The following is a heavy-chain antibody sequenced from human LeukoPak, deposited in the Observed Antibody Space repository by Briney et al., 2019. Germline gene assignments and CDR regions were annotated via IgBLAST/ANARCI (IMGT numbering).Heavy chain of an antibody. D-gene: IGHD2-15*01. CDR2: MNPNSGNT. CDR1: GGTFSSYA. Sequence: ASVKVSCKASGGTFSSYAISWVRQAPGQGLEWMGWMNPNSGNTGYAQKFQGRVSMTRNTSISTAYMELSSLRSEDTAVYYCASIWGSCNYWGQGTLVTVSS. J-gene: IGHJ4*02. CDR3: ASIWGSCNY. V-gene: IGHV1-8*02.